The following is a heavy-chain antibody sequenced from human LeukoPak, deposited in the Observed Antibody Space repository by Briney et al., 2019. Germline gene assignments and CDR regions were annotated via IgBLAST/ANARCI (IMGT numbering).Heavy chain of an antibody. V-gene: IGHV1-69*13. J-gene: IGHJ4*02. CDR1: GYTFTSYG. D-gene: IGHD1-26*01. Sequence: SVKVSCKASGYTFTSYGISWVRQAPGQGLEWMGGIIPIFGTANYAQKFQGRVTITADESTSTAYMELSSLRSEDTAVYYCARKPSYKYYFDYWGQGTLVTVSS. CDR2: IIPIFGTA. CDR3: ARKPSYKYYFDY.